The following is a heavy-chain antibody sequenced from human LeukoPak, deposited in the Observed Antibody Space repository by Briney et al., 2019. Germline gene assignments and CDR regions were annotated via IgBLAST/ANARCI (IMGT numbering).Heavy chain of an antibody. V-gene: IGHV4-59*01. Sequence: ESSETLSLTCTVSGGSISSYYWSWIRQPPGKGLEWIGYIYYSGSTNYNPSLKSRVTISVDTSKNQFSLNLSSVTAADTAVYYCARGHADHLDYWGQGTLVTVSS. CDR2: IYYSGST. CDR1: GGSISSYY. J-gene: IGHJ4*02. D-gene: IGHD1-14*01. CDR3: ARGHADHLDY.